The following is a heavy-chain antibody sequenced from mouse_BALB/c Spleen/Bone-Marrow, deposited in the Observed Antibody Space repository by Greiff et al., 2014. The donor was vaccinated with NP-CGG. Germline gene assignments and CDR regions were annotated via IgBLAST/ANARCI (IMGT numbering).Heavy chain of an antibody. CDR3: AKLNWDEGDY. CDR1: GFSVTDYG. V-gene: IGHV2-6-5*01. Sequence: VKLVESGPGLVAPSQSLSITCTVSGFSVTDYGVSWIRQPPGKGLEWLGVIWGGGITYYNSPLKSRLSISKDNSKSQVFLKMYSLQTDDTAMYYCAKLNWDEGDYWGQGTTLTVSS. J-gene: IGHJ2*01. D-gene: IGHD4-1*01. CDR2: IWGGGIT.